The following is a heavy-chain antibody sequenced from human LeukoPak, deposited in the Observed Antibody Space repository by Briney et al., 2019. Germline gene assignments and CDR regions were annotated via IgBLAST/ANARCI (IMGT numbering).Heavy chain of an antibody. J-gene: IGHJ4*02. CDR1: GGSISSSSYY. D-gene: IGHD1-26*01. CDR2: IYYSGST. CDR3: ASHSGSYHGFDY. V-gene: IGHV4-39*07. Sequence: SETLSLTCTVSGGSISSSSYYWGCIRQPPGKGLEWIGSIYYSGSTYYNPSLKSRVTISVDTSKNQFSLKLSSVTAADTAVYYCASHSGSYHGFDYWGQGTLVTVSS.